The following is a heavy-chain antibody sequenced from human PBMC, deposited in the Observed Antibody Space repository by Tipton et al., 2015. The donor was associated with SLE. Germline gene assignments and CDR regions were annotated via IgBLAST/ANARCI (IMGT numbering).Heavy chain of an antibody. CDR1: GYSFTSYW. D-gene: IGHD3-3*01. J-gene: IGHJ3*02. Sequence: QLVQSGAEVKKPGESLKISCKGSGYSFTSYWIGWVRQMPGKGLEWMGIIYPGDSDTRYSPSFQGQVTISADKSISTAYLQWSSLKASDTALYYCARLPYGVWGAVRAFDIWGQGKMVTVSS. CDR2: IYPGDSDT. V-gene: IGHV5-51*01. CDR3: ARLPYGVWGAVRAFDI.